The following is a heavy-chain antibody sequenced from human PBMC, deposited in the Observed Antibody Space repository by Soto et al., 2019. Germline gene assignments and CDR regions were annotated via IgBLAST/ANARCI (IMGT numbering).Heavy chain of an antibody. V-gene: IGHV4-31*03. J-gene: IGHJ6*02. CDR1: GGSISSGGYY. Sequence: SETLSLTCTVSGGSISSGGYYWSWIRQYPGKGLEWIGYTYYSGSTYYNPSLKSRVTISVDTSKSQFSLKLSSVTAADTAVYYCARGGYYFYYGMDVWGQGTTVTVSS. CDR3: ARGGYYFYYGMDV. CDR2: TYYSGST.